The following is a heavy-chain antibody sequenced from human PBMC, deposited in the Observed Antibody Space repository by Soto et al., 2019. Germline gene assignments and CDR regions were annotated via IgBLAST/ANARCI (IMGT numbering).Heavy chain of an antibody. Sequence: SETLSLTCTVSDGSISNFYRSWIRQPPGKGLEWIGYISSSGNTNYNPSLKSRVSISVDTSKNQLSLNLTSVTAADTAVYYCARAPMVLTRSYFDSWGQGTPVTVSS. J-gene: IGHJ4*02. CDR3: ARAPMVLTRSYFDS. V-gene: IGHV4-59*01. CDR1: DGSISNFY. D-gene: IGHD3-22*01. CDR2: ISSSGNT.